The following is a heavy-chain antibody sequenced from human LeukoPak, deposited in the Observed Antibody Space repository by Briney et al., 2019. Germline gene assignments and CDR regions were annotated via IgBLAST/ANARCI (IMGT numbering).Heavy chain of an antibody. J-gene: IGHJ4*02. CDR3: AREGTPGTFDY. CDR1: GFPLSRST. CDR2: ISSDGDST. Sequence: GGSLRLSCAASGFPLSRSTMHSVRQAPGKGLESVSAISSDGDSTYYAKSVKGRFTISRDSSKNTLYLQMDSLRPEDMAVYYCAREGTPGTFDYWGQGTLVTVSS. V-gene: IGHV3-64*01. D-gene: IGHD6-13*01.